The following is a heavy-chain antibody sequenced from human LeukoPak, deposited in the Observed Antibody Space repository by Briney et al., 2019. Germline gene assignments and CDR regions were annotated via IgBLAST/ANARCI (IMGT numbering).Heavy chain of an antibody. D-gene: IGHD3-16*01. J-gene: IGHJ4*02. Sequence: ASVKVSCKASGYTFTSYYMHWVRQAPGQGLEWMGWINPNSGGTNYAQKFQGRVTMTRDTSISTAYMELSRLRSDDTAVYYCARAGPNYDYVWGTPGYWGQGTLVTVSS. CDR3: ARAGPNYDYVWGTPGY. CDR2: INPNSGGT. V-gene: IGHV1-2*02. CDR1: GYTFTSYY.